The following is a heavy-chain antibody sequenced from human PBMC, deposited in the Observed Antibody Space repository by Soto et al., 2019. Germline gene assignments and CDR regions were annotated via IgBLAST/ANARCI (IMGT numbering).Heavy chain of an antibody. CDR2: ISSRSDI. Sequence: GGSLRLSCVGSGFTFSTYSINWVRQAPGKGLEWVSSISSRSDIYYADSVKGRFTISRDNAKTSVSLQMNSLRAEDTAVYYCAREYTAWPLAYGLDVWGQGTTVTVSS. V-gene: IGHV3-21*01. J-gene: IGHJ6*02. D-gene: IGHD2-2*02. CDR3: AREYTAWPLAYGLDV. CDR1: GFTFSTYS.